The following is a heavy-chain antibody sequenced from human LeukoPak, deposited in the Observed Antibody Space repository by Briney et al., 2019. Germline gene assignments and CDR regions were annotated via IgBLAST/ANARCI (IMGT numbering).Heavy chain of an antibody. CDR2: ISAYNGNT. V-gene: IGHV1-18*04. D-gene: IGHD3-9*01. CDR1: GYTFTGYY. Sequence: ASVKVSCKASGYTFTGYYMHWVRQAPGQGLEWMGWISAYNGNTNYAQKLQGRVTMTTDTSTSTAYMELRSLRSDDTAVYYCARGITIEGFDPWGQGTLVTVSS. J-gene: IGHJ5*02. CDR3: ARGITIEGFDP.